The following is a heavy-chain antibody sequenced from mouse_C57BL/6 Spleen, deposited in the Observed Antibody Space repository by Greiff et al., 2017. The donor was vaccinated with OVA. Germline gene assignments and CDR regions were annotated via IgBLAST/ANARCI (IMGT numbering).Heavy chain of an antibody. CDR1: GYAFSSSG. CDR3: ARRQLTGAMDY. Sequence: QVQLQQSGPELVKPGASVKISCKASGYAFSSSGMNWVKQRPGKGLEWIGRIYPGDGDTNYNGKFKGKATLTADKSSSTAYMQLSSLTSEDAAVYFCARRQLTGAMDYWGQGTSVTVSS. J-gene: IGHJ4*01. CDR2: IYPGDGDT. V-gene: IGHV1-82*01.